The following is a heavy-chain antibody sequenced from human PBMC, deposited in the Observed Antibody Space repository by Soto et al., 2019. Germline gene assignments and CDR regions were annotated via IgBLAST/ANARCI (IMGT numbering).Heavy chain of an antibody. J-gene: IGHJ3*02. CDR1: GFTFSSYG. D-gene: IGHD1-1*01. CDR2: IWYGGSNK. V-gene: IGHV3-33*01. Sequence: PGGSLRLSCAASGFTFSSYGMHWVRQAPGKGLEWVAVIWYGGSNKYYADSVKGRFTISRDNAKNTLYLQMNSLRDEDTAVYYCAREHWNPRVEAFDIWGQGTMVTVSS. CDR3: AREHWNPRVEAFDI.